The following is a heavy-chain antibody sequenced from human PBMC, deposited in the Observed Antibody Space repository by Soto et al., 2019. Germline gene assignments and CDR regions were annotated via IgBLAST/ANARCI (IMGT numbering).Heavy chain of an antibody. D-gene: IGHD2-15*01. CDR2: ISGSGGST. V-gene: IGHV3-23*01. CDR3: AKDSGCYDSGQYCSGGSCYSGKPALRGSGPTNFDY. J-gene: IGHJ4*02. Sequence: EVQLLESGGGLVQPGGSLRLSCAASGFTFSSYAMSWVRQAPGKGLEWVSAISGSGGSTYYADSVKGRFTISRDNSKNTLYLQMNSLRAEDTAVYYCAKDSGCYDSGQYCSGGSCYSGKPALRGSGPTNFDYWGQGTLVTVSS. CDR1: GFTFSSYA.